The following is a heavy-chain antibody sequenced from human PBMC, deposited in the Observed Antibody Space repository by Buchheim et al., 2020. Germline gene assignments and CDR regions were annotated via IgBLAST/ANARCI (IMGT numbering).Heavy chain of an antibody. J-gene: IGHJ6*02. CDR1: GYTFTSYG. CDR2: ISAYNGNT. V-gene: IGHV1-18*01. D-gene: IGHD3-10*01. Sequence: QVQLVQSGAEVKKPGASVKVSCKASGYTFTSYGISWVRQAPGQGLEWMGWISAYNGNTNYAQKLQGRVTMTTDTSTSTAYLELRNLRSDDTAVYYCASGLALRITMVRGPYYGMDVWGQGTT. CDR3: ASGLALRITMVRGPYYGMDV.